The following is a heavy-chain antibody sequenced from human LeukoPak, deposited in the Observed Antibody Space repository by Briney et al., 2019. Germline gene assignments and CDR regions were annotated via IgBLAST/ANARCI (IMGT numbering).Heavy chain of an antibody. V-gene: IGHV1-2*04. CDR2: INPNSGGT. J-gene: IGHJ6*02. CDR3: ARDGGSGFYYYYGMDV. Sequence: GASVKVSCKASGYTFTGYYMHWVRQAPGQGLEWMGWINPNSGGTNYAQKFQGWVTMTRDTSISTAYMELSRLRSDDTAVYYCARDGGSGFYYYYGMDVWGQGTTVTVSS. D-gene: IGHD3-10*01. CDR1: GYTFTGYY.